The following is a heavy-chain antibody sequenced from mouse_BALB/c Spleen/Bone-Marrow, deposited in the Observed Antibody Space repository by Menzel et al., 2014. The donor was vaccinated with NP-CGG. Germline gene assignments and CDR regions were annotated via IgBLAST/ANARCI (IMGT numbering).Heavy chain of an antibody. D-gene: IGHD2-4*01. CDR3: TMDDYDGGYYFDY. CDR2: IDPSDSYT. V-gene: IGHV1S127*01. J-gene: IGHJ2*01. Sequence: VQLQQSGAELVKPGASVKMSCKASGYTFTSYWMHWVKQRPGQGLEWIGTIDPSDSYTSYNQKFKGKATLTVDTSSSTAYMQLSGLTSEDSAVYYCTMDDYDGGYYFDYWGQGTTLTVSS. CDR1: GYTFTSYW.